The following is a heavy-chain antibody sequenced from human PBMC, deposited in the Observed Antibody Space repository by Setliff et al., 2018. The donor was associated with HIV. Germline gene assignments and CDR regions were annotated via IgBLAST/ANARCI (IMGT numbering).Heavy chain of an antibody. D-gene: IGHD3-16*01. Sequence: SETLSLTCSVSGASVNNYYWSWIRQPPGKGLEWIGKIYYSGNSYYNPSLNSRVSISVDTSKNQISLHLRSVTAADTAVYYCARERPPREGWGDYFDYWGQGTLVTVSS. CDR3: ARERPPREGWGDYFDY. J-gene: IGHJ4*02. CDR1: GASVNNYY. CDR2: IYYSGNS. V-gene: IGHV4-59*02.